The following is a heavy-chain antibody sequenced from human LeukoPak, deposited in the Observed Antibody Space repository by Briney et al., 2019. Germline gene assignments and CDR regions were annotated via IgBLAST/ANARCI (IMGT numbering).Heavy chain of an antibody. CDR3: ARTASCGIMDWYRDY. V-gene: IGHV3-53*01. Sequence: GGSLRLSCAASGFSVSVSYLTWVRQAPGKGLEWVSFIHSGGNTYYADSVKGRFTISRDISENTLYLQMNTLRVEDTAVYYCARTASCGIMDWYRDYWGRGTLVVVSS. CDR1: GFSVSVSY. CDR2: IHSGGNT. D-gene: IGHD3-16*01. J-gene: IGHJ2*01.